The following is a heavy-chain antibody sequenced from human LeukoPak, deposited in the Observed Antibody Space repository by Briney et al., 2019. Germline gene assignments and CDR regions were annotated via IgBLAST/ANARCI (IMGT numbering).Heavy chain of an antibody. Sequence: GGSLRLSCAASKFTFNDHAKSWVRQAPGKGLEWVSGLSGSDGTPYYADSVKGRFTISRDNSKNTLYLQMSSLRAEDTAKYYCTKDYCGRFCSAVWGQGTTVIVSS. D-gene: IGHD3-3*01. CDR1: KFTFNDHA. V-gene: IGHV3-23*01. CDR2: LSGSDGTP. J-gene: IGHJ6*02. CDR3: TKDYCGRFCSAV.